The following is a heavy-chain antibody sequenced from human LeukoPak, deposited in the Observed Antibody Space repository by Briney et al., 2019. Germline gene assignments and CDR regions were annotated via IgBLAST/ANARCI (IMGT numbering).Heavy chain of an antibody. Sequence: SVKVSCKASGGTFSSYAISWVRQAPGQGLEWMGGIIPIFGTANYAQKFQGRVTITTDESTSTAYMELSSLRSEDTAVYYCAREYFWSGYYSGPLVPPVWGKGTTVTVSS. D-gene: IGHD3-3*01. V-gene: IGHV1-69*05. CDR2: IIPIFGTA. J-gene: IGHJ6*04. CDR1: GGTFSSYA. CDR3: AREYFWSGYYSGPLVPPV.